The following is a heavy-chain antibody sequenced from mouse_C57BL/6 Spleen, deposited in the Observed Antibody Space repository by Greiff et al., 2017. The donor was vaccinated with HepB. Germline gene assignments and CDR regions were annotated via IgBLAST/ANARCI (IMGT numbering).Heavy chain of an antibody. CDR1: GFTFSDYY. V-gene: IGHV5-16*01. CDR2: INYDGSST. Sequence: EVKLVESEGGLVQPGSSMKLSCTASGFTFSDYYMAWVRQVPEKVLEWVANINYDGSSTYYLDSLKSRFIISRDNAKNILYLQMSSLKSEDTATYYCAREAFRRGSSSYWYFDVWGTGTTVTVSS. D-gene: IGHD1-1*01. J-gene: IGHJ1*03. CDR3: AREAFRRGSSSYWYFDV.